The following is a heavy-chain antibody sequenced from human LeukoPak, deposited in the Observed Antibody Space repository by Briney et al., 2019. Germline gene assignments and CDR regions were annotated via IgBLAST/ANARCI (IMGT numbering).Heavy chain of an antibody. Sequence: SETLSLTCTVSGGSISSYYWSWIRQPPGKGLEWIGYIYCSGSTNYNPSLKSRVTISVDTSKNQFSLKLSSVTAADTAVYYCARDLGNMIHDAFDIWGQGTMVTVSS. V-gene: IGHV4-59*01. CDR2: IYCSGST. CDR3: ARDLGNMIHDAFDI. D-gene: IGHD3-16*01. J-gene: IGHJ3*02. CDR1: GGSISSYY.